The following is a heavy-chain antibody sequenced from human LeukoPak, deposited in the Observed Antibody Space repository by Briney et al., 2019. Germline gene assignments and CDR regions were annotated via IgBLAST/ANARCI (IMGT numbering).Heavy chain of an antibody. Sequence: GGSLRLSCAASGFIFSHYGMHWVRQAPGKGLEWVAVIWSDGSNRFYAGSVKGRFTISRDNSQNTLFLQMNSLRAEDSAVYYCAKGAAARSYVYFDYWGQGTLVTVSS. V-gene: IGHV3-33*06. CDR1: GFIFSHYG. CDR3: AKGAAARSYVYFDY. CDR2: IWSDGSNR. J-gene: IGHJ4*02. D-gene: IGHD6-6*01.